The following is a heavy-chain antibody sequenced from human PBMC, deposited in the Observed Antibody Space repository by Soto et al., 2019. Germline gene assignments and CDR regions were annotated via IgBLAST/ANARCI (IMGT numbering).Heavy chain of an antibody. CDR2: IYYSGST. V-gene: IGHV4-39*01. D-gene: IGHD3-3*01. CDR1: GGSISSSSYY. Sequence: SETLSLTCTVSGGSISSSSYYWGWIRQPPGKGLEWIGSIYYSGSTYYNPSLKSRVTISVDTSKNQFSLKLSSVTAADTAVYYCVGFWSGYYTLYNTHWGQGTLVTVSS. J-gene: IGHJ4*02. CDR3: VGFWSGYYTLYNTH.